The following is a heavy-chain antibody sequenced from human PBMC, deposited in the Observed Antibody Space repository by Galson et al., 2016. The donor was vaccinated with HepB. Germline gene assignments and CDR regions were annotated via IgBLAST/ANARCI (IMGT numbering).Heavy chain of an antibody. CDR2: ISYDGSIK. CDR1: GFTFSTYG. CDR3: VRGDYGDYHFDS. J-gene: IGHJ4*02. Sequence: SLRLSCAASGFTFSTYGMHWVRQAPGKGLEWVAVISYDGSIKDYGDSVKGRFTISRDNSKNMLSLQMNSLSAVDTAAYFCVRGDYGDYHFDSWGQGTLVTVSS. D-gene: IGHD4-17*01. V-gene: IGHV3-30*03.